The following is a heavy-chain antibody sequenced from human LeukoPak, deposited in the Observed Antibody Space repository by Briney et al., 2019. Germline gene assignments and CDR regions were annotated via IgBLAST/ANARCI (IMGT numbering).Heavy chain of an antibody. D-gene: IGHD2-21*02. CDR2: ISSSSSTI. CDR3: ARDNGIVVVTAIGPDAFDI. CDR1: GGSISGYY. Sequence: LSLTCSVSGGSISGYYWSWIRQPPGKGLEWVSYISSSSSTIYYADSVKGRFTISRDNAKNSLYLQMNSLRAEDTAVYYCARDNGIVVVTAIGPDAFDIWGQGTMVTVSS. V-gene: IGHV3-11*04. J-gene: IGHJ3*02.